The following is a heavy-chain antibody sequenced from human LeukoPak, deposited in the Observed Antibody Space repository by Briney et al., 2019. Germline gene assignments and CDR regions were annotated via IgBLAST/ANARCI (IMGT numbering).Heavy chain of an antibody. CDR3: ARDLTGVADY. CDR1: VVSISSYY. J-gene: IGHJ4*02. V-gene: IGHV4-59*01. Sequence: PSETLSLTCTVSVVSISSYYWSWIRKPPGKGLEWIGYIYYSGSTNYNPSLKSRVTISVDTSKNQFSLKLSSVTAADTAVYYCARDLTGVADYWGQGTLVTVSS. CDR2: IYYSGST. D-gene: IGHD7-27*01.